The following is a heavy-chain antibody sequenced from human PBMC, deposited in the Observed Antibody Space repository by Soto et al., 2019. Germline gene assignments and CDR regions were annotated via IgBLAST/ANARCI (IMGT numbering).Heavy chain of an antibody. CDR3: AGQLWNTDY. D-gene: IGHD1-1*01. J-gene: IGHJ4*02. CDR2: IQDTGVNK. V-gene: IGHV3-23*04. CDR1: GFIFGNTG. Sequence: DVELVESGGGLVSPGGSLTLSCVTSGFIFGNTGMAWVRQAPGRGLEWVSSIQDTGVNKHYADSVEGRFAISRDDSRNTVFLQLNSLRAEDTAIYYCAGQLWNTDYWGQGTRVIVSS.